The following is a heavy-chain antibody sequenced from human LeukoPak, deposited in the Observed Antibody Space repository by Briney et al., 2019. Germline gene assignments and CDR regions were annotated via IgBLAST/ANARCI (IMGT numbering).Heavy chain of an antibody. V-gene: IGHV4-31*03. CDR1: GGSISSGGYY. D-gene: IGHD2-21*02. Sequence: SETLSLTCTVSGGSISSGGYYWSWIRQHPGKGLEWIGYIYYSGSTYYNPSLKSRVTIPVDTSKNQFSLKLSSVTAADTAVYYCARGLDCGGDCYAYFDYWGQGTLVTVSS. CDR2: IYYSGST. CDR3: ARGLDCGGDCYAYFDY. J-gene: IGHJ4*02.